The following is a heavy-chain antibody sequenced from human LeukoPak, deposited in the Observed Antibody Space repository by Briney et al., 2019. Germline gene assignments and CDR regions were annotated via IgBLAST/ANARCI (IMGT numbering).Heavy chain of an antibody. CDR3: ARDYYGSGSYYAPTDY. Sequence: ASVKVSCKASGNTFTSYYMHWVRQAPGQGLEWMGWISAYNGNTNYAQKLQGRVTMTTDTSTSTAYMELRSLRSDDTAVYYCARDYYGSGSYYAPTDYWGQGTLVTVSS. D-gene: IGHD3-10*01. J-gene: IGHJ4*02. CDR2: ISAYNGNT. V-gene: IGHV1-18*04. CDR1: GNTFTSYY.